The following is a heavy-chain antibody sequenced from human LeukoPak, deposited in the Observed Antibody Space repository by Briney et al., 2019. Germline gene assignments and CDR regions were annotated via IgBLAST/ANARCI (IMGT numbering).Heavy chain of an antibody. D-gene: IGHD6-19*01. CDR2: ISYDGSNK. CDR1: GFTFSSYG. CDR3: AKDRQWLQIDY. Sequence: GRSLRLSCAASGFTFSSYGMHWVRQAPGKGLEWVAVISYDGSNKYCADSVKGRFTISRDNSKNTLYLQMNSLRAEDTAVYYCAKDRQWLQIDYWGQGTLVTVSS. V-gene: IGHV3-30*18. J-gene: IGHJ4*02.